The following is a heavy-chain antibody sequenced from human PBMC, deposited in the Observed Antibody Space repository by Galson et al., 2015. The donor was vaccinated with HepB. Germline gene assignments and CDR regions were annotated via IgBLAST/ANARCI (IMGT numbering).Heavy chain of an antibody. D-gene: IGHD2-2*01. Sequence: SLRLSCAASGFIVSSKYMTWVRQAPGKGLEWVSIIYSGGSTDYADSVKGRFTISRDNSKNTLYLQMNSLRAEDTAVHYCARGGYCSSASCLCDFWGQGTLVTVSS. V-gene: IGHV3-53*01. J-gene: IGHJ4*02. CDR2: IYSGGST. CDR3: ARGGYCSSASCLCDF. CDR1: GFIVSSKY.